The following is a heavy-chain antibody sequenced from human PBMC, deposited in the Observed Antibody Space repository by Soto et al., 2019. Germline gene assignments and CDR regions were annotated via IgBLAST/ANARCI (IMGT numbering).Heavy chain of an antibody. CDR2: ISGSGSTI. J-gene: IGHJ4*02. V-gene: IGHV3-48*03. CDR3: ASGATGFAY. D-gene: IGHD1-26*01. CDR1: GFSFSSYE. Sequence: EVQLVESGGGLVQPGGSLRLSCAASGFSFSSYEMNWVRQAPGKGLEWLSYISGSGSTIYYADSVKGRFTISRDNAKNSLLLQLNSLRAEDTAVYFCASGATGFAYWGQGTLVTVSS.